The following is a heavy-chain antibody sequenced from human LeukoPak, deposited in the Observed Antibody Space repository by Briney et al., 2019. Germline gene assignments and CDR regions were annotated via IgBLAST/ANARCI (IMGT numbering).Heavy chain of an antibody. Sequence: SSETLSLTSTVSGGSISSSSYYWGWIRQPPGKGLEWIGRIYTSGSTNYNPSLKSRVTISVDTSKNQFSLKLSSVTAADTAVYYCAGNYYGSGSQTDNWFDPWGQGTLVTVSS. CDR2: IYTSGST. CDR1: GGSISSSSYY. V-gene: IGHV4-61*05. D-gene: IGHD3-10*01. CDR3: AGNYYGSGSQTDNWFDP. J-gene: IGHJ5*02.